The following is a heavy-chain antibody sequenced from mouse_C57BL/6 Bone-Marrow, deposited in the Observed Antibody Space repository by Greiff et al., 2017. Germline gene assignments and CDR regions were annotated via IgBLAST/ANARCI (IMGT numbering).Heavy chain of an antibody. J-gene: IGHJ1*03. CDR2: SRNKANDYTT. V-gene: IGHV7-1*01. CDR1: GFTFSDFY. D-gene: IGHD1-1*01. Sequence: EVKVVESGGGLVQSGRSLRLSCATSGFTFSDFYMEWVRQAPGKGLEWIAASRNKANDYTTEYSASVKGRFIVSRDTSQSILYLQMNALRAEDTAIYYCARDSYYYGRYWYFDFWGTGTTVTVSS. CDR3: ARDSYYYGRYWYFDF.